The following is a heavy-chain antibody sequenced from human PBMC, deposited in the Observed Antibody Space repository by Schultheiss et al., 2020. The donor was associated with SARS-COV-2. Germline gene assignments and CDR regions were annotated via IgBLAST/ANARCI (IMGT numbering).Heavy chain of an antibody. D-gene: IGHD4-17*01. CDR2: ISGSGTYI. J-gene: IGHJ4*02. V-gene: IGHV3-21*01. CDR1: GFTVSCKS. Sequence: GGSLRLSCAASGFTVSCKSMNWVRQAPGKGLEWVSSISGSGTYINYADSIKGRFTISRDNAKNSLFLQMNSLRAEDTAVYYCARGYGHLDYWGQGTLVTVSS. CDR3: ARGYGHLDY.